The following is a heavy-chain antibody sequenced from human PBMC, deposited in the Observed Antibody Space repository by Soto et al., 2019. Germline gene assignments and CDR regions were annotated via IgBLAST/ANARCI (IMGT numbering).Heavy chain of an antibody. CDR2: IYYSGST. J-gene: IGHJ4*02. V-gene: IGHV4-39*02. CDR1: GGSISSSSYY. D-gene: IGHD4-17*01. CDR3: ARDSPGYGDYVLFDY. Sequence: ETLSLTCTVSGGSISSSSYYWGWIRQPPGKGLEWIGSIYYSGSTYYNPSLKSRVTISVDTSKNQFSLKLSSVTAADTAVYYCARDSPGYGDYVLFDYWGQGTLVTVSS.